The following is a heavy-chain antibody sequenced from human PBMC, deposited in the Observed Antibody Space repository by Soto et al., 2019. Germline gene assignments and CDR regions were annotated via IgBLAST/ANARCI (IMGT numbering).Heavy chain of an antibody. J-gene: IGHJ6*02. V-gene: IGHV3-23*01. D-gene: IGHD3-22*01. CDR2: ISGSGVMT. CDR1: GFTFNNYA. CDR3: ATVVDDGSGDSQRHSYYYAMDV. Sequence: GGSLRLSCAASGFTFNNYAMSWVRQAPGKGLEWVSTISGSGVMTYYADSVKGRFTISRDISKNTLDLQMNSLRAEDTALYYCATVVDDGSGDSQRHSYYYAMDVWGQGTTVTVSS.